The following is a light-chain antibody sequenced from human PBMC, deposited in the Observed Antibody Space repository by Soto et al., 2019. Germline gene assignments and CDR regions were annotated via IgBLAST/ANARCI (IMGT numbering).Light chain of an antibody. CDR1: QSVSSSY. Sequence: EIVLTQSPGTLSLSPGERATLSCRASQSVSSSYLAWYQQKPGQAPRLLIYGASSRATGIPDRFSGSGSGTDFTLTISRLEPEDFAVYYCQQYDQWPLTFGGGTEVEIK. V-gene: IGKV3-20*01. CDR2: GAS. J-gene: IGKJ4*01. CDR3: QQYDQWPLT.